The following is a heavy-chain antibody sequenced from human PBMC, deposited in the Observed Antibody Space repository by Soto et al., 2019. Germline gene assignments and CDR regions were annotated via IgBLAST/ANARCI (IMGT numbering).Heavy chain of an antibody. CDR3: ARPAWSGNRDYFDS. J-gene: IGHJ4*02. D-gene: IGHD3-3*01. Sequence: PSETLSLTCAVYGGSFSGYYWTWIRQPPGKGLEWIGEINHSGGTNYNPSLESRVTISVDTSKNQFSLKLRSVTAADTAVYYCARPAWSGNRDYFDSWGQGTLVTVSS. CDR1: GGSFSGYY. V-gene: IGHV4-34*01. CDR2: INHSGGT.